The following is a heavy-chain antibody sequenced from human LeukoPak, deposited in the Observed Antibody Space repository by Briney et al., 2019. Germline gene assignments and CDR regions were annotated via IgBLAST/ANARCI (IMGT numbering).Heavy chain of an antibody. J-gene: IGHJ4*02. D-gene: IGHD1-26*01. CDR2: IYYSGST. CDR3: ARRHSGSYPYFDY. Sequence: SETLSLTCTVSGGSISSGGYYWSWIRQHPGKGLEWIGYIYYSGSTYYNPSLQSRVIISADTSKNQISLNLSSVTAADTAVYYCARRHSGSYPYFDYWGQGTLVTVSS. CDR1: GGSISSGGYY. V-gene: IGHV4-30-4*08.